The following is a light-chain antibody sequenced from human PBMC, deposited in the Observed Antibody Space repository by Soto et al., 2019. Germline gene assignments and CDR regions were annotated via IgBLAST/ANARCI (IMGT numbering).Light chain of an antibody. Sequence: THSAATQSMSLGASATLSCRASQSVSLSLAWFQMRPGQPPRLLIYGASTRATDIPARFSGSGSGTDFTLTISRLEPEDFAVYYCQQYGSSRTWTFGQGTEVDI. CDR2: GAS. J-gene: IGKJ1*01. V-gene: IGKV3-20*01. CDR1: QSVSLS. CDR3: QQYGSSRTWT.